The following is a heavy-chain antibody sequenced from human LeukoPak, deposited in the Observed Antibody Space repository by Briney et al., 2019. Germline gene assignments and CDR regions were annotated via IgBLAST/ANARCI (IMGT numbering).Heavy chain of an antibody. J-gene: IGHJ6*02. CDR1: GGSISSGDYY. V-gene: IGHV4-30-4*01. CDR2: IYYSGSS. Sequence: SQTLSLTCTVSGGSISSGDYYWSWIRQPPGKGLEWIGYIYYSGSSYYIPSLKSRVTMSVDTSKNQFSLRLSSVTAADTAVYYRARLGGTARMDVWGQGTTVTVS. D-gene: IGHD3-16*01. CDR3: ARLGGTARMDV.